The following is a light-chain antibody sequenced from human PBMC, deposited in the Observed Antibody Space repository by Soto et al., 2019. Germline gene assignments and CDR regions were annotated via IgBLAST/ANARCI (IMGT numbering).Light chain of an antibody. Sequence: QSALTQPASVSGSPGQSITISCTGTSSDVGGYIYVSWYQQHPGKAPKLVIYEVSNRPSGVSDRFSGSKSGNTASLTISGLQAEAEADYFCSSYTTGSSVYVFGSGTKVTVL. V-gene: IGLV2-14*01. CDR3: SSYTTGSSVYV. CDR2: EVS. CDR1: SSDVGGYIY. J-gene: IGLJ1*01.